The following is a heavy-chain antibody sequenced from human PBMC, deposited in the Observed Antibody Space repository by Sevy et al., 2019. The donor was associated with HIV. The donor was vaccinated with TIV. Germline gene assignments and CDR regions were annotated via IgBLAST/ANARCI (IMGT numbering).Heavy chain of an antibody. CDR3: VRAIAAAGSF. V-gene: IGHV3-33*01. CDR1: GFTFSSYG. D-gene: IGHD6-13*01. J-gene: IGHJ4*02. Sequence: GGSLRLSCAASGFTFSSYGMHWVRQAPGKGLEWVALIWFDGSNTYYADSVKGRFTISRDNARNLLYLQMNSLRVEDTALYYCVRAIAAAGSFWGQGTLVTVSS. CDR2: IWFDGSNT.